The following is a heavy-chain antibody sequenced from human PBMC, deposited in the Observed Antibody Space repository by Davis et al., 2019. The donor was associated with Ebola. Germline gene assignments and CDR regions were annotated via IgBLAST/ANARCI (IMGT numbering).Heavy chain of an antibody. V-gene: IGHV1-69*13. CDR3: AREKFSGGVYGGNPPYYFDY. Sequence: SVTVSCKASGGTFSSYDISWVRQAPGKGLEWMGGIIPIFGTANYAQKFQGRVTITADESTSTAYMELSSLRSEDTAVYYCAREKFSGGVYGGNPPYYFDYWGQGTLVTVSS. CDR1: GGTFSSYD. D-gene: IGHD4-23*01. J-gene: IGHJ4*02. CDR2: IIPIFGTA.